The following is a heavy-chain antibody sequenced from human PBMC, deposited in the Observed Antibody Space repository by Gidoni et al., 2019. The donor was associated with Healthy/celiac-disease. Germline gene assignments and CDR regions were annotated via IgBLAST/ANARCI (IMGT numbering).Heavy chain of an antibody. Sequence: QVQLVQSGAEVKKPGSSVKVSCKASGGTFSRYAISWVRQAPGQGLEWMGGIIPIFGTANYAQKFQGRVTITADESTSTAYMELSSLRSEDTAVYYCARDRDCSSTSCKNYYYYGMDVWGQGTTVTVSS. CDR3: ARDRDCSSTSCKNYYYYGMDV. J-gene: IGHJ6*02. CDR1: GGTFSRYA. D-gene: IGHD2-2*01. CDR2: IIPIFGTA. V-gene: IGHV1-69*01.